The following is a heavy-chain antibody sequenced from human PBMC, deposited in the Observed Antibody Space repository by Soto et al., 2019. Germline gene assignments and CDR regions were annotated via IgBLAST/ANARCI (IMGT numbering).Heavy chain of an antibody. CDR2: INAYNGNT. Sequence: QVQLVQSGAEVKRPGASVKVSCKASGYSFPSSTISWVRQAPGQGLEWMGWINAYNGNTKYAQKLQGRFTMTTDTSTSTAYMELENLRSDDTAMYFCAIANYGDNDYWGQGTLVIVSS. CDR1: GYSFPSST. CDR3: AIANYGDNDY. J-gene: IGHJ4*02. D-gene: IGHD4-17*01. V-gene: IGHV1-18*01.